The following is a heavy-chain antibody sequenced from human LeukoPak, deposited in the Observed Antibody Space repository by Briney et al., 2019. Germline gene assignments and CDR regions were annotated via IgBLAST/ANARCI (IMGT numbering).Heavy chain of an antibody. D-gene: IGHD3-9*01. CDR3: ARANVLRYFDPPDY. Sequence: GGSLRLSCAASGFTFSSYSMNWVRQAPGKGLEWVSSISSSSSYIYYADSVKGRFTISRENAKNSLYLQMNSLRAEDTAVYYCARANVLRYFDPPDYWGQGTLVTVSS. J-gene: IGHJ4*02. CDR2: ISSSSSYI. V-gene: IGHV3-21*01. CDR1: GFTFSSYS.